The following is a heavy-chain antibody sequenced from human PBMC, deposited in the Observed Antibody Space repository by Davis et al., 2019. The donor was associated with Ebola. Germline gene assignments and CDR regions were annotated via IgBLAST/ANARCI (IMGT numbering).Heavy chain of an antibody. V-gene: IGHV1-69*04. J-gene: IGHJ6*02. CDR1: GGTFSSYA. D-gene: IGHD3-3*01. Sequence: AASVKVSCKASGGTFSSYAISWVRQAPGQGLEWMGRIIPILGIANYAQKFQGRVTITADKSTSTAYMELSSLRSEDTAVYYCANQGPYDFWSGSNYYYYGMDVWGQGTTVTVS. CDR2: IIPILGIA. CDR3: ANQGPYDFWSGSNYYYYGMDV.